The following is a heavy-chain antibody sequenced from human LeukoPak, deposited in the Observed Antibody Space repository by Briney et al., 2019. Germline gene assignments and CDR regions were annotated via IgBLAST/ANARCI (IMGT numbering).Heavy chain of an antibody. Sequence: SVKVSCKASGGTFSNYAISWVRQAPGQGLEWMGGIIPIFGTANYAQKFQGRVTITTDESTSTVYMEVSSVRFEDTAVYYCAKDRASSSWSRDALDIWGQGTVVTVSS. CDR3: AKDRASSSWSRDALDI. D-gene: IGHD6-13*01. CDR2: IIPIFGTA. V-gene: IGHV1-69*05. CDR1: GGTFSNYA. J-gene: IGHJ3*02.